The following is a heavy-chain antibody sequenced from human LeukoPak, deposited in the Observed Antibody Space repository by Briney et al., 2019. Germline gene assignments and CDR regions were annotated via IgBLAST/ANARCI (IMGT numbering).Heavy chain of an antibody. CDR2: ISGSGGST. Sequence: GGSLRLSCAASGFTFSSYAMSWVRQAPGKGLEWVSAISGSGGSTYYADSVKGRFTISRDNSKNTLYLQMNSLGAEDTAVYYCAKDILPYCSGGSCYSFDYWGQGTLVTVSS. D-gene: IGHD2-15*01. J-gene: IGHJ4*02. V-gene: IGHV3-23*01. CDR1: GFTFSSYA. CDR3: AKDILPYCSGGSCYSFDY.